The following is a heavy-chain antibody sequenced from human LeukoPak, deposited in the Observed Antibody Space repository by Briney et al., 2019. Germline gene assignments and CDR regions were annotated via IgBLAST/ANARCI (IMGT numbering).Heavy chain of an antibody. CDR3: ARSAIDSYGYVFDY. D-gene: IGHD5-18*01. CDR1: GGSISSGGYS. Sequence: PSETLSLTCAVSGGSISSGGYSWSWIRQPPGKGLEWIGYIYHSGSTYYNPSLKSRVTISVDRSKNQFSLKLSSVTAADTAVYYCARSAIDSYGYVFDYWGQGTLVTVSS. V-gene: IGHV4-30-2*01. J-gene: IGHJ4*02. CDR2: IYHSGST.